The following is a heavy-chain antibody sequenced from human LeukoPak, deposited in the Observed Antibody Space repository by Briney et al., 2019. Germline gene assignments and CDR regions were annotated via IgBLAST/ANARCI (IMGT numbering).Heavy chain of an antibody. V-gene: IGHV1-2*02. Sequence: ASVKVSCKASGYTFTGYYMHWVRQAPGQGLEWMGWINPNSGDTNYAQKFQGRVTMTRDTSISTAYMELNTLRSDDTAVYYCATYGWLVQGFYFDYWGQGTLVTVSS. CDR1: GYTFTGYY. J-gene: IGHJ4*02. D-gene: IGHD6-19*01. CDR2: INPNSGDT. CDR3: ATYGWLVQGFYFDY.